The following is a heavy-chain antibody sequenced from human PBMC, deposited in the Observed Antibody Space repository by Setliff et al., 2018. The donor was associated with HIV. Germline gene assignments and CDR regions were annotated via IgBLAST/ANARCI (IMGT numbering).Heavy chain of an antibody. V-gene: IGHV4-39*07. D-gene: IGHD6-13*01. CDR1: GGSISSSNYC. CDR3: ARTSILYSSSWYVSKNWFDP. Sequence: PSETLSLTCTVSGGSISSSNYCWGWIRQPPGKGLEWIGSIYYSGSAYYNPSLKSRVTTSVDTSKNQFSLKLTSVTASDTAVYYCARTSILYSSSWYVSKNWFDPWGQGTLGTVSS. J-gene: IGHJ5*02. CDR2: IYYSGSA.